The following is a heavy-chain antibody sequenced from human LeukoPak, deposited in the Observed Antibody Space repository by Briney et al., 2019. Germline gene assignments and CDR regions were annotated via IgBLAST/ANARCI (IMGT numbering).Heavy chain of an antibody. Sequence: PSETLSLTCAVSGYSISSGYYWGWIRQPPGKGLEWIGSIYHSGSTYYNPSLKSRVTISVDTSKNQFSLKLSSVTAADTAVYYCATYGVYARALDYWGQGTLVTVSS. CDR2: IYHSGST. CDR1: GYSISSGYY. J-gene: IGHJ4*02. V-gene: IGHV4-38-2*01. D-gene: IGHD2-8*01. CDR3: ATYGVYARALDY.